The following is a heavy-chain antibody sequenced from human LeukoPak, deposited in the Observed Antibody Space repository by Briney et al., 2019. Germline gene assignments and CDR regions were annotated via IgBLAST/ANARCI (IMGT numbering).Heavy chain of an antibody. Sequence: GESLRLSCAASGFTVSSNDMSWVRQAPGKGLEWVSIIESGGNTYYADSVKGRFTISRDNSKSTVFLQMNSLRAEDTAFYYCAKRVGYGYGIDIWGPGTMVTVSS. CDR2: IESGGNT. D-gene: IGHD4-17*01. J-gene: IGHJ3*02. CDR3: AKRVGYGYGIDI. V-gene: IGHV3-53*01. CDR1: GFTVSSND.